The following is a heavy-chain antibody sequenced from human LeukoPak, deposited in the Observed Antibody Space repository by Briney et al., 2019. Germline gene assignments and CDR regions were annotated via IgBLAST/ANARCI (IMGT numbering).Heavy chain of an antibody. D-gene: IGHD2-15*01. V-gene: IGHV1-2*02. J-gene: IGHJ4*02. CDR3: ARDYCSGGSCYAIHYFDY. CDR2: INPNSGGT. Sequence: ASVKVSCKASGYTFTGYYMHWVRQAPGQGLEWMGWINPNSGGTNYAQKLQGRVTMTTDTSTSTAYMELRSLRSDDTAVYYRARDYCSGGSCYAIHYFDYWGQGTLVTVSS. CDR1: GYTFTGYY.